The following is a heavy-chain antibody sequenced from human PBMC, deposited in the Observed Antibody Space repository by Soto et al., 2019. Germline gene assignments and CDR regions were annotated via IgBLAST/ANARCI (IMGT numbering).Heavy chain of an antibody. CDR2: IIPIFGTA. V-gene: IGHV1-69*13. CDR3: AREPYCGGDCYLGMDV. Sequence: GASVKVSCKASGGTFSSYAIRWLRQAPGQGLEWMGGIIPIFGTANYAQKFQGRVTITADESTSTAYMELSSLRSEDTAVYYCAREPYCGGDCYLGMDVWGQGTTVTVYS. J-gene: IGHJ6*02. D-gene: IGHD2-21*02. CDR1: GGTFSSYA.